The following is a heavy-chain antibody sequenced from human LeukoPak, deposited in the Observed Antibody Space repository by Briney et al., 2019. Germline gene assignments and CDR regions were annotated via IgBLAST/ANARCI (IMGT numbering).Heavy chain of an antibody. V-gene: IGHV3-23*01. CDR2: ISNSGGST. D-gene: IGHD2-15*01. CDR3: VQNRRWAYWYMDV. CDR1: GFTFSNYW. Sequence: GGSLRLSCEASGFTFSNYWMAWVRQAPGKGLEWVSAISNSGGSTYYADSLKGRFTISRDNSKNTLFLQMSSLRAEDTAIYYCVQNRRWAYWYMDVWGKGTTVTVSS. J-gene: IGHJ6*03.